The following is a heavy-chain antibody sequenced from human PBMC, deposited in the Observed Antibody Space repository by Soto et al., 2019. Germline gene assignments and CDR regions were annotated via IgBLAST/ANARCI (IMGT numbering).Heavy chain of an antibody. J-gene: IGHJ5*02. CDR3: ARSIEP. CDR1: AGSIRSSSYY. Sequence: SETLSLTCTVSAGSIRSSSYYWGWIRQAPGKGLEWIGSIYYSGSTYYNPSLKSRVTISVDTSKNQSSLKLSSVTAADTAVYYCARSIEPWGQGTLVTVSS. V-gene: IGHV4-39*07. CDR2: IYYSGST.